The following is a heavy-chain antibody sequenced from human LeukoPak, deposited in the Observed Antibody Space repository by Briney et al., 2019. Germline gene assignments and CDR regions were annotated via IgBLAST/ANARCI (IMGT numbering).Heavy chain of an antibody. CDR3: ARDPSAYFYDNSDYYPRYFDH. CDR1: GASISSYY. Sequence: PSETLSLTCSVSGASISSYYWSWIRQPPGKGLEWIGYIYYSGSAQYNPSLNSRATISVDTSRNQFSLKLSSVIAADTAVYFCARDPSAYFYDNSDYYPRYFDHWGQGTLVAVSS. J-gene: IGHJ4*02. CDR2: IYYSGSA. V-gene: IGHV4-59*01. D-gene: IGHD3-22*01.